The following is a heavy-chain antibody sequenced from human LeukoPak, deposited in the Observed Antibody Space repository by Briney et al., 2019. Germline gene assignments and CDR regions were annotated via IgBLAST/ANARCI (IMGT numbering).Heavy chain of an antibody. J-gene: IGHJ4*02. CDR2: IYYSGST. Sequence: SQTLSLTCTVSGGSISGGGYYWSWIRQHPGKGLEWIGYIYYSGSTYYNPSLKSRVTISVDTSKNQFSLKLSSVTAADTAVYYCAREGIQLWVFDYWGQGTLVTVSS. CDR1: GGSISGGGYY. V-gene: IGHV4-31*03. CDR3: AREGIQLWVFDY. D-gene: IGHD5-18*01.